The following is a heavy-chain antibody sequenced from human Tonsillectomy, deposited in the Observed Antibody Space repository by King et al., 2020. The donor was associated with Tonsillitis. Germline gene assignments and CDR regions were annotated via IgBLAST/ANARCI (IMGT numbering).Heavy chain of an antibody. V-gene: IGHV2-5*01. D-gene: IGHD3-9*01. J-gene: IGHJ4*02. Sequence: ITLKESGPTLVKPTQTLTLTCTFSGFSLTTIGVGVGWIRQPPGKALEWLALIYWTDDKRYSPSLKDRLTITKDTSKDHVVLTMTNMDPVDTATYYCVHQISYISSFDYWGQGTLVTVS. CDR1: GFSLTTIGVG. CDR3: VHQISYISSFDY. CDR2: IYWTDDK.